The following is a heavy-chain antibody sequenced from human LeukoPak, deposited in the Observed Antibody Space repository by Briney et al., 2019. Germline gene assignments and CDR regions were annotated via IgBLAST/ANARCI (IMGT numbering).Heavy chain of an antibody. V-gene: IGHV1-2*06. CDR2: INPNSGDT. CDR1: GYTFNIYY. Sequence: ASVKVSCKASGYTFNIYYMHWVRQAPGQGLEWMGRINPNSGDTNYAQKFQGRVTMTRDTSISTAHMELSRLRSDDTAVYYCAVYYGSGSYYNWRYGMDVWGQGTTVTVSS. J-gene: IGHJ6*02. CDR3: AVYYGSGSYYNWRYGMDV. D-gene: IGHD3-10*01.